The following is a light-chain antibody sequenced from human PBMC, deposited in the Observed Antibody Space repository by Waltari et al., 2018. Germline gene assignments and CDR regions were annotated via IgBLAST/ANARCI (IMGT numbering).Light chain of an antibody. CDR1: QTVLHSSNNKNY. J-gene: IGKJ4*01. CDR2: WAS. V-gene: IGKV4-1*01. CDR3: QQYYNTPLT. Sequence: DIVMTQSPDSLAVSLGESATIHCKSTQTVLHSSNNKNYLAWYQQKPGQPPKLLIYWASTRESGVPDRFSGSGSGTDFTLTISSLQAEDVAVYYCQQYYNTPLTFGGGTKVEIK.